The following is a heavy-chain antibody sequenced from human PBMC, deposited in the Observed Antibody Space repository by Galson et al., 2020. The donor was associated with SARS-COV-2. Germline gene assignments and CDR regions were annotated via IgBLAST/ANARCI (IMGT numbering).Heavy chain of an antibody. CDR3: ATSIAAAGPQYYYYGMDV. CDR2: FDPEDGET. J-gene: IGHJ6*02. D-gene: IGHD6-13*01. CDR1: GYTLTELS. V-gene: IGHV1-24*01. Sequence: ASVKVSCKVSGYTLTELSMHWVRQAPAKGLEWMGGFDPEDGETIYAQKFQGRVTMTEDTSTDTAYMELSSLRSEDTAVYYCATSIAAAGPQYYYYGMDVWGQGTTVTVSS.